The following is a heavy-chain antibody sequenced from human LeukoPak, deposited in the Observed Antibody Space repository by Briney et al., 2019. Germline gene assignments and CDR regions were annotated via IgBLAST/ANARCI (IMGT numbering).Heavy chain of an antibody. CDR2: IYYSGST. V-gene: IGHV4-39*01. Sequence: PLETLSLTCTVSGGSISSSSYYWGWIRQPPGKGLEWIGSIYYSGSTYYNPSLKSRVTISVDTSKNQFSLKLSSVTAADTAVYYCARVTAYSIALNYWGQGTLVTVSS. CDR3: ARVTAYSIALNY. CDR1: GGSISSSSYY. D-gene: IGHD4-11*01. J-gene: IGHJ4*02.